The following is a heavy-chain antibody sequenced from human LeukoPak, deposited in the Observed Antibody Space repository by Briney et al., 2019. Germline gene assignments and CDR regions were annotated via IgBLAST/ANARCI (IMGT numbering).Heavy chain of an antibody. CDR2: ISHSGGTI. V-gene: IGHV3-48*03. CDR3: ATFRGVYYDSSGSFDY. CDR1: GLTFSNYE. Sequence: PGGSLRLSCAASGLTFSNYEMNWVRQAPGKGLEWVSYISHSGGTIYYVDSVKGRFTISRDNAKNSLYLQMNSLRAEDTAVYYCATFRGVYYDSSGSFDYWGQGTLVTVSS. J-gene: IGHJ4*02. D-gene: IGHD3-22*01.